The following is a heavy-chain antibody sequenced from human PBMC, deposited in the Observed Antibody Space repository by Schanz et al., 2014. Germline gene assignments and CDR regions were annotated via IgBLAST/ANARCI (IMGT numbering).Heavy chain of an antibody. CDR3: ARAPPLVRGIAGWFGP. V-gene: IGHV3-23*04. CDR1: GFNFITFA. CDR2: IGGDASRT. D-gene: IGHD3-10*01. J-gene: IGHJ5*02. Sequence: EVHLVESGGGLVQPGGSLRLSCAASGFNFITFAMSWVRQAPGKGPEWVSAIGGDASRTYYADSVKGRFTISRDNSKSTLYLQMNTRSADDPAVYYCARAPPLVRGIAGWFGPWGQGSLVTVSS.